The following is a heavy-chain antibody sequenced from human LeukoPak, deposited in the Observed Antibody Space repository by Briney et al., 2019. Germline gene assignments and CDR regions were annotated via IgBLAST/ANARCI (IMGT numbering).Heavy chain of an antibody. CDR2: INNSSNYI. J-gene: IGHJ3*02. V-gene: IGHV3-21*01. CDR1: GFTFSRYT. CDR3: ARACSSTSCYYAFDI. Sequence: GGSLRLSCAASGFTFSRYTMNWVRQAPGKGLEWVSSINNSSNYIYYSDSVKGRFTISRDNAKNSLYLQMNSLRAEDTAVYYCARACSSTSCYYAFDIWGQGTMVTVSS. D-gene: IGHD2-2*01.